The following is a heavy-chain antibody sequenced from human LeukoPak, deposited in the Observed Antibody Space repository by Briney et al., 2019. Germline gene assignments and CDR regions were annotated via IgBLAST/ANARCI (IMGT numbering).Heavy chain of an antibody. CDR1: GFTFSLYA. J-gene: IGHJ4*02. V-gene: IGHV3-30*04. Sequence: GGSLRLSCAASGFTFSLYAMHWVRQAPGKGLEWVAVISYDGSNKYYADSVKGRFTISRDNSKNTLYLQMNSLRAEDTAVYYCAREKLYYFDYWGQGTLVTVSS. D-gene: IGHD4-23*01. CDR2: ISYDGSNK. CDR3: AREKLYYFDY.